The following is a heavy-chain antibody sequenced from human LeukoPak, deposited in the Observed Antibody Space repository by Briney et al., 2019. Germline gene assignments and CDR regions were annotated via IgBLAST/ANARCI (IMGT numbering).Heavy chain of an antibody. CDR3: ARRRGGYVDY. V-gene: IGHV5-51*01. CDR2: IYPGDSDT. J-gene: IGHJ4*02. CDR1: GYNFATYW. Sequence: GESLKISCKDSGYNFATYWIGWVRQMPGKGLEWMGIIYPGDSDTRYSPSFQGQATISADTSISTAYLHWSSLKASDTAMYYCARRRGGYVDYWGQGTLVTVSS. D-gene: IGHD3-16*01.